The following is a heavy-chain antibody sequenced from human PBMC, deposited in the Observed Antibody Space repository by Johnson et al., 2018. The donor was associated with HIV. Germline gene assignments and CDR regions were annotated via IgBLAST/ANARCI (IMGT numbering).Heavy chain of an antibody. CDR2: ISYDGSNK. V-gene: IGHV3-30-3*01. D-gene: IGHD3-10*01. J-gene: IGHJ3*02. Sequence: QVQLVESGGGVVQPGRSLRLSCEASGFTLSSSAFHWVRQAPGKGLEWVAVISYDGSNKYYADSVKGRFTISRDNSKNTLYLQMNSLRAEDTAVYYCARDLYPFGPVQAFDIWGQVTMVTVSS. CDR3: ARDLYPFGPVQAFDI. CDR1: GFTLSSSA.